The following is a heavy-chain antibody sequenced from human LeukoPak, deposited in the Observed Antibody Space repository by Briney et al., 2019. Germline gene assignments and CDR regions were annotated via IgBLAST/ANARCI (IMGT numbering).Heavy chain of an antibody. J-gene: IGHJ1*01. CDR2: IKPSGGGT. CDR3: ARDHFDSSGYYYLLGYFEH. V-gene: IGHV1-46*02. CDR1: GYTFNNYY. D-gene: IGHD3-22*01. Sequence: ASVKVSCKASGYTFNNYYVHWVRQAPGQGLEWMGIIKPSGGGTSYALKFQGRVTMTRDTSTSTDYMELSSLRSEDTAVYYCARDHFDSSGYYYLLGYFEHWGQGTLVTVSS.